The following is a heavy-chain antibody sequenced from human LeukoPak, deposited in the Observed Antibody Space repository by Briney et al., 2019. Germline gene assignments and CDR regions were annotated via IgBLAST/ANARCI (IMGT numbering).Heavy chain of an antibody. J-gene: IGHJ4*02. D-gene: IGHD2-15*01. CDR3: ARDISVAATGDYLDY. CDR1: GFTFSSYA. V-gene: IGHV3-30-3*01. CDR2: ISYDGSNK. Sequence: PGGSLRLSCAASGFTFSSYAMHWVRQAPGKGLEWVAVISYDGSNKYYADSVKGRFTISRDNSKNTLYLQMNSLRAEDTAVYYCARDISVAATGDYLDYWGQGTLVTVSS.